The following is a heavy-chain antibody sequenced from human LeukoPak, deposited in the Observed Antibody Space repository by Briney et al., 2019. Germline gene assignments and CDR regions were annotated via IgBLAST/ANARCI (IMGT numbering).Heavy chain of an antibody. D-gene: IGHD3-16*01. CDR2: IKQDGSEK. V-gene: IGHV3-7*04. J-gene: IGHJ4*02. CDR1: GFTFSVYW. CDR3: AREYSYVNN. Sequence: GGSLRLSCEASGFTFSVYWMTWVRQAPGKGLQWVANIKQDGSEKYYVDSVKGRFTISRDNARNSLYLQMNSLRAEDTAVYYCAREYSYVNNWGQGTLVTVSS.